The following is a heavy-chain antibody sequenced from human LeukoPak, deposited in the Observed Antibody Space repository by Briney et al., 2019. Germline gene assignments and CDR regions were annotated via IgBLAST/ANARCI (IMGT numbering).Heavy chain of an antibody. D-gene: IGHD3/OR15-3a*01. CDR1: GGTFSSYA. CDR3: ARPRTGYYEERGDFDY. CDR2: ISAYNGDT. Sequence: ASVKVSCKASGGTFSSYAISWVRQAPGQGLEWMGWISAYNGDTNYAQKLQGRVTMTTDTSTSTAYMELRSLRSDDTAVYYCARPRTGYYEERGDFDYWGQGTLVTVSS. V-gene: IGHV1-18*01. J-gene: IGHJ4*02.